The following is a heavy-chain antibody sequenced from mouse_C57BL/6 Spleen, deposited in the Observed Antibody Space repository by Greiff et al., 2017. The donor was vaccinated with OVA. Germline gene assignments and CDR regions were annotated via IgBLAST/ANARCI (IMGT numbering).Heavy chain of an antibody. V-gene: IGHV1-80*01. D-gene: IGHD1-1*01. Sequence: SGAELVKPGASVKISCKASGYAFSSYWMNWVKQRPGKGLEWIGQIYPGDGDTNYNGKFKGKATLTADKSSSTAYMQLSSLTSEDSAVYFCARTITTVVADYFDYWGQGTTLTVSS. CDR1: GYAFSSYW. CDR2: IYPGDGDT. J-gene: IGHJ2*01. CDR3: ARTITTVVADYFDY.